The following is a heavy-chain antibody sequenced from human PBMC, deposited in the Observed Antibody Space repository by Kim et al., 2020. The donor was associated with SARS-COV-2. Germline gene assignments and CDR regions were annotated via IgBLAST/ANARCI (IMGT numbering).Heavy chain of an antibody. D-gene: IGHD3-10*01. J-gene: IGHJ4*02. V-gene: IGHV3-21*01. CDR2: ISSSSSYI. CDR3: ASLRGVYDY. Sequence: GGSLRLSCAASGFTFSSYSMNWVRQAPGKGLEWVSSISSSSSYIYYADSVEGRFTISRDNAKNSLYLQMNSLRAEDTAVYYCASLRGVYDYWGQGTLVTVSS. CDR1: GFTFSSYS.